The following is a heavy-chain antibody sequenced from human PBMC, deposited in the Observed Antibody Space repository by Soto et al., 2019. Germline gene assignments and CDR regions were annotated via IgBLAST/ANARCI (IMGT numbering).Heavy chain of an antibody. CDR1: GGTFSSYS. J-gene: IGHJ4*02. V-gene: IGHV1-69*13. D-gene: IGHD3-22*01. CDR2: IIPIFGTA. Sequence: SVNVSCKSSGGTFSSYSISWVRQAPGQGLEWMGGIIPIFGTANYAQKFQGRVTITADESTSTAYMELSSLRSEDTAVYYCARDSHTYYYDSSGYQFDYWGQGTLVTVSS. CDR3: ARDSHTYYYDSSGYQFDY.